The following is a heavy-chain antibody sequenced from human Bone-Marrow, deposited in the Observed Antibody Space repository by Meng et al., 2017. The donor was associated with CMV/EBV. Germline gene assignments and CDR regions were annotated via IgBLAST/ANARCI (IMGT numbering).Heavy chain of an antibody. Sequence: KVSCKGSGYSFTTYWIVWVRQMPGKGLEWMGIIYPGDSDTRYSPSFQGQVTISADKSISTAYLQWSSLKASDTAMYYCATTGTTGYYGMDVWGQGTTVTVSS. CDR1: GYSFTTYW. D-gene: IGHD1-7*01. CDR2: IYPGDSDT. CDR3: ATTGTTGYYGMDV. J-gene: IGHJ6*02. V-gene: IGHV5-51*01.